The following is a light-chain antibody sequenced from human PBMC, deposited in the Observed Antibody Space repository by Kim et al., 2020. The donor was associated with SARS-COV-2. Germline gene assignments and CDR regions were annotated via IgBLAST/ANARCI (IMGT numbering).Light chain of an antibody. CDR2: AAS. J-gene: IGKJ2*01. V-gene: IGKV1-39*01. CDR3: QRSYSTPDT. Sequence: CASVGERVTITCRESQSISSYLSWYQQKPGKAPKLLIYAASSLKSGVPTRFSGSGSATDFNLTISRLQAEDVATCYCQRSYSTPDTFGQGTKLVI. CDR1: QSISSY.